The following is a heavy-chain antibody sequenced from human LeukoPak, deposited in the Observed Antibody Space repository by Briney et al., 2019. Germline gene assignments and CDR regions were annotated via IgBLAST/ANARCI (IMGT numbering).Heavy chain of an antibody. D-gene: IGHD4-23*01. V-gene: IGHV3-11*01. CDR3: VRDRSRLTLNWNFDL. CDR1: GFTFRDYY. J-gene: IGHJ2*01. Sequence: GGSLRLSCAASGFTFRDYYMSWIRQAPGKGLEWVSYISVSGSTRHYADSVKGRFTISRDNAKNSLYLQMNSLRAEDTAVYYCVRDRSRLTLNWNFDLWGRGTLVTVSS. CDR2: ISVSGSTR.